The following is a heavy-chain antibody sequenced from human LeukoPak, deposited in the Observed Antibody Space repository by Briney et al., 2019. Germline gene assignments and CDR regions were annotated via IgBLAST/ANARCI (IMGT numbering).Heavy chain of an antibody. J-gene: IGHJ4*02. D-gene: IGHD2-21*01. Sequence: SETLSLTCTVSGGSISSGSYYWGWIRQPPGKGLEWIGSIYYSGNTHYNPSLKSRVTISVDTSKNQFSLKLSSVTAADTAVYYCARHGILWWLDYWGQGTLVTVSS. CDR3: ARHGILWWLDY. CDR1: GGSISSGSYY. CDR2: IYYSGNT. V-gene: IGHV4-39*01.